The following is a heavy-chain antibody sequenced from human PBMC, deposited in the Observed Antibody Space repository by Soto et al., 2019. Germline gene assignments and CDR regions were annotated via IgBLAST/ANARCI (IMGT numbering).Heavy chain of an antibody. V-gene: IGHV4-59*08. CDR1: WGYSINHY. CDR2: IYYSGST. D-gene: IGHD3-3*01. Sequence: LEILCLRWSVAWGYSINHYWSRILQPPRKGAEWIGYIYYSGSTNYNPPLKSRVTISVDTSKNQFSLKLSSVTAADTAVYYCAIHSGGRGYDFRSGPDAFDIWGQGTMVTVSS. J-gene: IGHJ3*02. CDR3: AIHSGGRGYDFRSGPDAFDI.